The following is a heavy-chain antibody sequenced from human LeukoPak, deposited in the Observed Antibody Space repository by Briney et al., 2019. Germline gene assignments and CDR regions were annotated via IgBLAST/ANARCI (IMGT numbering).Heavy chain of an antibody. CDR2: IYSDGTT. D-gene: IGHD5-18*01. J-gene: IGHJ4*02. CDR3: ARDSGYIHDY. Sequence: GFLRLSFAASGVNLHNYYLDRVPPASRKGLEWVSVIYSDGTTYYADSVKGRFTISRDNSKNTLYLQMNSLRAEDTAVYYCARDSGYIHDYWGQGTLVTVSS. CDR1: GVNLHNYY. V-gene: IGHV3-53*01.